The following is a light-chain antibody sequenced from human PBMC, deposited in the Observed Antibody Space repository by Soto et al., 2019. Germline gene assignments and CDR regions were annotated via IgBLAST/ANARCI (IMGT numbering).Light chain of an antibody. V-gene: IGLV2-14*01. CDR1: SSDVGGYNY. J-gene: IGLJ2*01. CDR3: SSYTSGSTLVV. CDR2: EVS. Sequence: QSALTQPASVSGSPGQSITISCTGTSSDVGGYNYVSWYQQHPGKAPKLIIYEVSNRPSGVSNRFSGSTSGNTASLTISGLQAEDEADYYCSSYTSGSTLVVFGGGTKLTVL.